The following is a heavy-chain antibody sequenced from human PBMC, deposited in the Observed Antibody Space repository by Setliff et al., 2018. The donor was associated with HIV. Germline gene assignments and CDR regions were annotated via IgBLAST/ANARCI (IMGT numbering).Heavy chain of an antibody. Sequence: LRLSCAASGFTFSNAWMNWVRQAPGKGLEWVGRIKSKTDGGTTDYAAPVKGRFTISRDDSKNTLYLQMNSLKTEDTAVYYCTRDRRGSNSWSGYDGGFDYWGQGTLVTVSS. V-gene: IGHV3-15*07. J-gene: IGHJ4*02. CDR2: IKSKTDGGTT. CDR1: GFTFSNAW. CDR3: TRDRRGSNSWSGYDGGFDY. D-gene: IGHD3-3*01.